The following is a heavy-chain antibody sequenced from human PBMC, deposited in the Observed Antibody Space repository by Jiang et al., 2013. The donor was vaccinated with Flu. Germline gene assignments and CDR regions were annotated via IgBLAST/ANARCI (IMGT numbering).Heavy chain of an antibody. CDR2: VYPGDSDT. V-gene: IGHV5-51*03. D-gene: IGHD3-10*01. CDR3: ARLGGPYGAGSYYNPFDY. Sequence: QLVESGAEVKKPGESLKISCKGSGNNFTHYWIAWVRQMPGKGLEWMGNVYPGDSDTRYSPSIQGQVTFSADRSIATAFLQFSSLKASDTAIYYCARLGGPYGAGSYYNPFDYWGQGTLVTVSS. CDR1: GNNFTHYW. J-gene: IGHJ4*02.